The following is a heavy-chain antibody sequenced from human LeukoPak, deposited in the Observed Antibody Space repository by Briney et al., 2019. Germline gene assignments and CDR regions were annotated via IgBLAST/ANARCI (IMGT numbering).Heavy chain of an antibody. Sequence: GGSLRLSCATSRFTFTSYAMSWVRQAPGKGLAWVASISNGHDTFHADSVKGRFTISRDDSKSTVYLQMDSLRAEDTAIYYCANYGTGAYPRNSGGYWGQGTQVIVSS. CDR3: ANYGTGAYPRNSGGY. D-gene: IGHD6-25*01. CDR2: ISNGHDT. CDR1: RFTFTSYA. J-gene: IGHJ4*02. V-gene: IGHV3-23*01.